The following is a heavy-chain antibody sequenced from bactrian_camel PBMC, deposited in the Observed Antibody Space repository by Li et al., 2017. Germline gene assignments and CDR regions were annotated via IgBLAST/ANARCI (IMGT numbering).Heavy chain of an antibody. D-gene: IGHD2*01. CDR2: IYARNGRS. J-gene: IGHJ4*01. CDR1: RYMYDNGC. Sequence: VQLVESGGGSVQAGGSLRLSCAASRYMYDNGCMGWFRLSSGKEREEVAHIYARNGRSDVADSVKGRFTVSQDDAKYTVFLQMNNLKPEDTGVYTCVADSEQWFGCSATSPANYDFWGPGTQVTVS. CDR3: VADSEQWFGCSATSPANYDF. V-gene: IGHV3S36*01.